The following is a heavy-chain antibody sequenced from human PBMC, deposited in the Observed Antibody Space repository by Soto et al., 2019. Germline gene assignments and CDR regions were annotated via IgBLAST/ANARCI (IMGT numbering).Heavy chain of an antibody. CDR3: ARAPSGTWGWFDP. CDR1: GYTFTGYY. Sequence: QVQLVQSGAEVKKPGASVKVSCKASGYTFTGYYMHWVRQAPGQGLEWMGWINPNSGGTNYAQKFQGWVSMTRDTSISTAYMQLSRLRSDDTAVYYCARAPSGTWGWFDPWGQGTLVTVSS. D-gene: IGHD3-16*01. J-gene: IGHJ5*02. CDR2: INPNSGGT. V-gene: IGHV1-2*04.